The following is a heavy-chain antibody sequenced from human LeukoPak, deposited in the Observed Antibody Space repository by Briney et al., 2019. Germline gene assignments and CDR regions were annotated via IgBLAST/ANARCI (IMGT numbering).Heavy chain of an antibody. CDR3: AREGTAYSSSDIYYYYYMDV. J-gene: IGHJ6*03. Sequence: GASVKVSCKASGGTFSSYAISWVRQAPGQGPEWMGGIIPIFGTANYAQKFQGRVTITADKSTSTAYMELSSLRSEDTAVYYCAREGTAYSSSDIYYYYYMDVWGKGTTVTVSS. D-gene: IGHD6-6*01. V-gene: IGHV1-69*06. CDR1: GGTFSSYA. CDR2: IIPIFGTA.